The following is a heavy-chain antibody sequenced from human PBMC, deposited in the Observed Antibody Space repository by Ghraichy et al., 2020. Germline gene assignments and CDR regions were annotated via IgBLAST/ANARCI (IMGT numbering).Heavy chain of an antibody. CDR2: IYYSGST. Sequence: SETLSLTCTVSGGSISSYYWSWIRQPPGKGLEWIGYIYYSGSTNYNPSLKSRVTISVDTSKNQFSLKLSSVTAADTAVYYCARHNPGGYGYSYGDDAFDIWGQGTMVTVSS. CDR1: GGSISSYY. D-gene: IGHD5-18*01. CDR3: ARHNPGGYGYSYGDDAFDI. V-gene: IGHV4-59*08. J-gene: IGHJ3*02.